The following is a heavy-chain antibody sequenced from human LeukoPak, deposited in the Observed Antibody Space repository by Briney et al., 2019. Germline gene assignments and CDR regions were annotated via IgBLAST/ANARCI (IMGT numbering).Heavy chain of an antibody. CDR2: ISGSGGST. D-gene: IGHD3-22*01. CDR3: AKRPNYYDSSGYYGY. Sequence: GGPLRLSCAASGFTFSSYAMSWVRQAPGKGLEWVSAISGSGGSTYYADSVKGRFTISRDNSKNTLYLQMNSLRAEDTAVYYCAKRPNYYDSSGYYGYWGQGTLVTVSS. V-gene: IGHV3-23*01. CDR1: GFTFSSYA. J-gene: IGHJ4*02.